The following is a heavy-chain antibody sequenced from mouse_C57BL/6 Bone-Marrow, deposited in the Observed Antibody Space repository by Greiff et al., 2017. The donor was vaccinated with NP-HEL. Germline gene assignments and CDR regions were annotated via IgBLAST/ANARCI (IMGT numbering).Heavy chain of an antibody. Sequence: VQLKESGAELVKPGASVKLSCTASGFNIKDYYMHWVKQRTEQGLEWIGRIDPEDGETKYAPKVQGKATITADTSSNTAYLQLSSLTSEDTAVDYCARSDYGSWYFDVWGTGTTVTVSS. J-gene: IGHJ1*03. CDR3: ARSDYGSWYFDV. CDR1: GFNIKDYY. V-gene: IGHV14-2*01. CDR2: IDPEDGET. D-gene: IGHD1-1*01.